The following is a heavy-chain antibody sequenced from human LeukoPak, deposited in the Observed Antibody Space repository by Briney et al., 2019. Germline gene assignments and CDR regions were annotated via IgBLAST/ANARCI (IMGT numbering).Heavy chain of an antibody. CDR2: ISAYNGNT. CDR1: GYTFTSSG. V-gene: IGHV1-18*01. Sequence: ASVKVSCKASGYTFTSSGISWVRQAPGQGLEWMGWISAYNGNTNYAQKLQGRVTMTTDTSTRTAYMELRSLRSDDTAVYYCASGDEAGYSSGWYAYWGQGTLVTVSS. D-gene: IGHD6-19*01. CDR3: ASGDEAGYSSGWYAY. J-gene: IGHJ4*02.